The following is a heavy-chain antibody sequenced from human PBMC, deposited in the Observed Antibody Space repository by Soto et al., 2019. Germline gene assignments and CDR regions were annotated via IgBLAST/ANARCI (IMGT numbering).Heavy chain of an antibody. V-gene: IGHV4-59*01. J-gene: IGHJ4*02. D-gene: IGHD6-13*01. CDR3: ARAHREGSSWYTVY. CDR1: GGSISSYY. CDR2: IYYSGST. Sequence: SETLSLTCTVSGGSISSYYWSWIRQPPGKGLEWIGYIYYSGSTNYNPSLKSRVTISVDTSKNQFSLKLSSVTAADTAVYYCARAHREGSSWYTVYWGQGTLVTVSS.